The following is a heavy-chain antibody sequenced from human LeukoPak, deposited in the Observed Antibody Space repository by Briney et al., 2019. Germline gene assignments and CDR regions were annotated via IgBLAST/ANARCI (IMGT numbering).Heavy chain of an antibody. CDR2: IYYSGST. CDR1: GGSISSSSYY. Sequence: PSETLSLTCTVSGGSISSSSYYWGWIRQPPGKGLEWIGSIYYSGSTYYNPSLKIRVTISVDTSKNQFSLKLSSVTAADTAVYYCAGSSGYYPNWFDPWGQGTLVTVSS. V-gene: IGHV4-39*01. CDR3: AGSSGYYPNWFDP. D-gene: IGHD3-22*01. J-gene: IGHJ5*02.